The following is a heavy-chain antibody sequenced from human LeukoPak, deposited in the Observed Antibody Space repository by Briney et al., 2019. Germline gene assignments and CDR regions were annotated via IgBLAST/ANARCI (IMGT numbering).Heavy chain of an antibody. CDR1: GFTFSSYA. J-gene: IGHJ4*02. Sequence: GGSLRLSCAASGFTFSSYAMSWVRQAPGKGVEWVSAISGSGGSTYYAAPVKGRFTISRDNSKNTLYLQMNSLRAEDTAVYYCAKDGDAVAGIDPYYFDYWGQGTLVTVSS. D-gene: IGHD6-19*01. CDR2: ISGSGGST. V-gene: IGHV3-23*01. CDR3: AKDGDAVAGIDPYYFDY.